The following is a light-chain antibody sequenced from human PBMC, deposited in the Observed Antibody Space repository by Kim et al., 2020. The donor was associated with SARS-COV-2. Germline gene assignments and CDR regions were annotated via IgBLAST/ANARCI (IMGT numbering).Light chain of an antibody. CDR3: QQYDNWPPVT. V-gene: IGKV3-15*01. CDR2: GAS. CDR1: QTVSSN. J-gene: IGKJ4*01. Sequence: PGERVTRSCRASQTVSSNLAWYQQRPGQAPSLLIYGASTRATGIPARFSGSGSGTEFTLDISSLQSEDFAVYYCQQYDNWPPVTFGGGTKVDIK.